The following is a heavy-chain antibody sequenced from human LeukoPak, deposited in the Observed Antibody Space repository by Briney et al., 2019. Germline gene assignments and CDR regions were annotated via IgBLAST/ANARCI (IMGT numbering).Heavy chain of an antibody. CDR3: FTDYG. D-gene: IGHD4-17*01. CDR2: IKSKTAGGTT. J-gene: IGHJ4*02. CDR1: GFTSSNAW. V-gene: IGHV3-15*01. Sequence: GGSLRLSCAASGFTSSNAWMHRIRQAPGKGLEWVGRIKSKTAGGTTDYAAPVKGRFHISRDDSENMLYLQMNSLQTEDTALYYCFTDYGGGQGTLVTVSS.